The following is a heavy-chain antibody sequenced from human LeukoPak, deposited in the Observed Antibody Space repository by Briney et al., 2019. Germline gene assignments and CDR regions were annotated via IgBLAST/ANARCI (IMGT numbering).Heavy chain of an antibody. V-gene: IGHV4-61*02. CDR1: GGSISSGIYY. CDR3: ARDKGYDILTGYPYYYYYMDV. J-gene: IGHJ6*03. Sequence: PSQTLSLTCTVSGGSISSGIYYWSWIRQPAGKGLAWIGRIYTSGSTNYNPSLKSRVTISVDTSKNQFSLKLSSVTAADTAVYYCARDKGYDILTGYPYYYYYMDVWGKGTTVTVSS. D-gene: IGHD3-9*01. CDR2: IYTSGST.